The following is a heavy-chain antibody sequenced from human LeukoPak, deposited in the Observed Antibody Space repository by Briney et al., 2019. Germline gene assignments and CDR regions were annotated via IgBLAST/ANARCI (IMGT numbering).Heavy chain of an antibody. Sequence: GRPLRLSCAASGFTFSSYAMHWVRQAPGKGLEWVAVISYDGSNKYYADSVKGRFTISRDNSKNTLYLQMNSLRAEDTAVYYCARDRPAIAAAGTVLGYWGQGTLVTVSS. V-gene: IGHV3-30-3*01. CDR3: ARDRPAIAAAGTVLGY. CDR1: GFTFSSYA. D-gene: IGHD6-13*01. J-gene: IGHJ4*02. CDR2: ISYDGSNK.